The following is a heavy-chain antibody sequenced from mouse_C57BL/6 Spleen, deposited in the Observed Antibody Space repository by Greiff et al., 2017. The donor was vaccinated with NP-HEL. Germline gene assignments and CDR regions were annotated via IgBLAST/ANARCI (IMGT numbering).Heavy chain of an antibody. D-gene: IGHD2-12*01. Sequence: VQLQQSGPELVKPGASVKMSCKASGYTFTDYNMHWVKQSHGKSLEWIGYINPNNGGTSYNQKFKGKATLTVNKSSSTAYMELRSLTAEDSAVYYCARGTTGFYYAMDYWGKGTSVTVSS. CDR3: ARGTTGFYYAMDY. CDR2: INPNNGGT. CDR1: GYTFTDYN. J-gene: IGHJ4*01. V-gene: IGHV1-22*01.